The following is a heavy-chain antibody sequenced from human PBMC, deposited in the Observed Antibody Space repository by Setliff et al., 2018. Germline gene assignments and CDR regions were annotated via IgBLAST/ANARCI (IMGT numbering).Heavy chain of an antibody. J-gene: IGHJ6*03. CDR1: GYAFTRYA. V-gene: IGHV7-4-1*02. D-gene: IGHD6-19*01. Sequence: ASVKVSCKASGYAFTRYAMNWVRQAPGQGLEWLGWINTNTGNPTYAQGFTGRFVFSLDTSVSTAYLQISSLKAEDTAVYYCARDSSGWSGFSRLVGVYYYYMDVWGKGTTVTVSS. CDR3: ARDSSGWSGFSRLVGVYYYYMDV. CDR2: INTNTGNP.